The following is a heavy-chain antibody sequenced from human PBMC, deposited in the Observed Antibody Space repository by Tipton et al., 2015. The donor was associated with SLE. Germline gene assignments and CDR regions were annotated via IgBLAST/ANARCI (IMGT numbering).Heavy chain of an antibody. CDR2: VYPNGGT. CDR3: ATYASQHYFDF. Sequence: TLSLTCTVSGGSLSGSDFYWGWIRQAPGKGLEWIGRVYPNGGTNYNPSLKSRVTISEDTSKNQFSLKVTSVTAADTAVYYCATYASQHYFDFWGQGILVTVPS. D-gene: IGHD2-2*01. J-gene: IGHJ4*02. V-gene: IGHV4-39*07. CDR1: GGSLSGSDFY.